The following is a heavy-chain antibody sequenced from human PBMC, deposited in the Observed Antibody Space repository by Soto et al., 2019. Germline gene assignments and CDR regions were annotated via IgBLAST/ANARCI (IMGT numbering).Heavy chain of an antibody. CDR3: TTVCEY. Sequence: EVQLVQSGGGSVQPGGSLRLSCAASGFTFTNYWMHWVRQVPGKGLVWVSRIDGVGTGTSYSDSVRGRFTISRDNAENTLYLQMNSLRAEDTAVYYCTTVCEYWGQGTQVTVSS. J-gene: IGHJ4*02. CDR1: GFTFTNYW. V-gene: IGHV3-74*01. CDR2: IDGVGTGT.